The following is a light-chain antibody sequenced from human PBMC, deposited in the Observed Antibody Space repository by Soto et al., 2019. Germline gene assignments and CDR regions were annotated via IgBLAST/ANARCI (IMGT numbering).Light chain of an antibody. J-gene: IGLJ1*01. CDR2: ANI. V-gene: IGLV1-40*01. CDR1: SSNIGAGYD. CDR3: QSYDSTLSARYV. Sequence: QSGLTQPPSVSGAPGQRVTISCTGSSSNIGAGYDVHWYQQRPGAAPKLLIPANINRPSGVPDRFSGSKSGTSASLAITGLQADDEGDYYCQSYDSTLSARYVFGTGTKVTVL.